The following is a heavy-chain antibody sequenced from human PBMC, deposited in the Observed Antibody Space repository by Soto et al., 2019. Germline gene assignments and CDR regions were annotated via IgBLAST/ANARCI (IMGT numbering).Heavy chain of an antibody. CDR1: GGSISSYY. Sequence: SETLALTCTVSGGSISSYYWSWIRQPPGKGLEWIGYIYYSGSTNYNPSLKSRVTISVDTSKNQFSLKLSSVTAADTAVYYCARELTDAFDIWGQGTMVTVSS. J-gene: IGHJ3*02. CDR3: ARELTDAFDI. V-gene: IGHV4-59*01. CDR2: IYYSGST.